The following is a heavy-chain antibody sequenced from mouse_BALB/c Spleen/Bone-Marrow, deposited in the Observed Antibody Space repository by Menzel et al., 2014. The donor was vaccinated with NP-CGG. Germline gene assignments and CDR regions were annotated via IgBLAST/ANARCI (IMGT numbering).Heavy chain of an antibody. CDR3: ARWGITSYYFDY. CDR1: GYAFSSSW. V-gene: IGHV1-82*01. Sequence: VQLVESGPELMKPGASVKISCKASGYAFSSSWMNWVKQRPGQGLEWIGRIYPGDGDTNYNGKLKGKATLTADKSSSTDYMQLSSRTAVASAVYFCARWGITSYYFDYWGQGTTLTVSS. J-gene: IGHJ2*01. CDR2: IYPGDGDT. D-gene: IGHD2-4*01.